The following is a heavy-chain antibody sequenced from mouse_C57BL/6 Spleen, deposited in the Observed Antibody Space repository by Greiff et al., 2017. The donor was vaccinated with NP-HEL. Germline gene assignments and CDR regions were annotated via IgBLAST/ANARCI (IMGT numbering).Heavy chain of an antibody. CDR3: ARRMITTGYFDV. J-gene: IGHJ1*03. CDR2: ISNGGGST. V-gene: IGHV5-12*01. D-gene: IGHD2-4*01. Sequence: SLEWVAYISNGGGSTYYPDTVKGRFTISRDNAKNTLYLQMSRLKSEDTAMYYCARRMITTGYFDVWGTGTTVTVSS.